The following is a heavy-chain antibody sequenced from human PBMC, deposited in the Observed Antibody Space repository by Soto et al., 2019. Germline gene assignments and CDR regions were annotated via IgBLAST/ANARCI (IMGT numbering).Heavy chain of an antibody. CDR3: ARYGWYRNTFDF. Sequence: GSLRLSCAASGFTFSSYAMSWVRQAPGKELEWVSAISGSGGSTYYADSVKGRFTISRDNAKNSLYLQMNSLRAEDTAVFYFARYGWYRNTFDFWSQGSLVTVSS. D-gene: IGHD1-26*01. V-gene: IGHV3-23*01. CDR2: ISGSGGST. J-gene: IGHJ4*02. CDR1: GFTFSSYA.